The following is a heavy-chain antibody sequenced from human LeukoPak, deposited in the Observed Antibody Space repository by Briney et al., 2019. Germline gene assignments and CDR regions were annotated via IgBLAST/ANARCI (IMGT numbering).Heavy chain of an antibody. CDR3: QSRFLEWLLDY. J-gene: IGHJ4*02. V-gene: IGHV4-39*01. CDR1: GGSNSGYY. D-gene: IGHD3-3*01. Sequence: PSETLSLTCTVSGGSNSGYYWGWIRQPPGKGLEWIGSIYYGGYTYYNPSLKSRVTISVDTSKNQFSLKLSSVTAADTAIYYCQSRFLEWLLDYWGQGTLVTVSS. CDR2: IYYGGYT.